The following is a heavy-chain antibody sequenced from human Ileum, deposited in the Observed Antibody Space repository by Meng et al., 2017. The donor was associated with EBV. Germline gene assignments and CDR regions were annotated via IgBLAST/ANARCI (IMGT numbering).Heavy chain of an antibody. V-gene: IGHV4-31*03. Sequence: VQLECAGPGLVKPSQTLSLTCTVSGGSSSSGGYYWSWIRQHPGKGLEWIGYIHSSGSTYYNPSLRSRLTISVDTSKNQFSLKLSSVTAADTAVYYCARASYGSGSPLGESWFDPWGQRTLVTVSS. D-gene: IGHD3-10*01. CDR2: IHSSGST. CDR3: ARASYGSGSPLGESWFDP. J-gene: IGHJ5*02. CDR1: GGSSSSGGYY.